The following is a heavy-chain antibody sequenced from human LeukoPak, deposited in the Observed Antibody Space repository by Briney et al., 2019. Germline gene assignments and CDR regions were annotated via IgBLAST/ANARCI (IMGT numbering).Heavy chain of an antibody. Sequence: EWFSYISSSGSTIYYAASVKGRFTISRDNAKNSLYLQMNSLRAEDTAVYYCATVRGYYFDYWGQGTLVTVSS. V-gene: IGHV3-11*01. CDR3: ATVRGYYFDY. CDR2: ISSSGSTI. J-gene: IGHJ4*02. D-gene: IGHD3-16*01.